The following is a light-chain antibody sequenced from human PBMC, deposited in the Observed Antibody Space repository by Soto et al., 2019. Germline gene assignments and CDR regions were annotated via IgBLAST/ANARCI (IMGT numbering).Light chain of an antibody. CDR1: QSVTSSY. CDR2: GAS. Sequence: ETVLTQSPGTLSLSPGETGTLSCRASQSVTSSYLAWYQQKPDQAPRLLIYGASNRATGIPDRFSGSGSGTDFTLTISRLEPEDFAVFYCQHYDSLPITFGQGTRLETK. CDR3: QHYDSLPIT. V-gene: IGKV3-20*01. J-gene: IGKJ5*01.